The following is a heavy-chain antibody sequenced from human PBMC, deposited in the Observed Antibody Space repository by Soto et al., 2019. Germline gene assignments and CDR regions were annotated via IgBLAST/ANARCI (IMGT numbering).Heavy chain of an antibody. D-gene: IGHD2-8*01. CDR2: INPKSGGT. V-gene: IGHV1-2*04. CDR1: GYSFTDYH. CDR3: ARGDSTDCSNGVCSFFYNHDMDV. Sequence: ASVKVSCKASGYSFTDYHIHWVRQAPGQGLEWLGRINPKSGGTSTAQKFQGWITMTTDTSISTASMELTRLTSDDTAIYYCARGDSTDCSNGVCSFFYNHDMDVWGQGTTVTAP. J-gene: IGHJ6*02.